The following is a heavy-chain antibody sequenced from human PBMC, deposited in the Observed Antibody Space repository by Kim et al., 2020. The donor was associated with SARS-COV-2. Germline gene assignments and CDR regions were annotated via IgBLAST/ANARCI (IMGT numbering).Heavy chain of an antibody. Sequence: YVAAVKGRFTISRDDSKNTAYLQMDSLKTEDTAVYYCTRSVMATQDWFDPWGQGTLVTVSS. V-gene: IGHV3-73*01. J-gene: IGHJ5*02. CDR3: TRSVMATQDWFDP. D-gene: IGHD2-21*01.